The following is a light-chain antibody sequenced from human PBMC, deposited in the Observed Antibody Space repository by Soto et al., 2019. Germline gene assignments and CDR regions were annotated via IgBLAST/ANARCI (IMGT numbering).Light chain of an antibody. CDR3: QHYGNSLGT. V-gene: IGKV3-20*01. Sequence: EVVLTQSPGTLSLSPGERATLSCRASQSVSSSYLAWYQQKPGQTPRRLIYDASIRATGIPDRFSGSASGTDFTLTISRLEPEDLAVYYCQHYGNSLGTFGQGTKVDIK. CDR1: QSVSSSY. J-gene: IGKJ1*01. CDR2: DAS.